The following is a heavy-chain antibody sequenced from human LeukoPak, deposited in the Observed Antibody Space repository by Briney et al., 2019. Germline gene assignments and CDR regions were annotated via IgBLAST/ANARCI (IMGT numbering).Heavy chain of an antibody. CDR1: GFTFSSYG. D-gene: IGHD1-1*01. CDR2: IWYDGSNK. CDR3: AKDLPERRGAFDI. J-gene: IGHJ3*02. V-gene: IGHV3-33*06. Sequence: PGRSLRLSCAASGFTFSSYGMHWVRQAPGKGLEWVAVIWYDGSNKYYADSVKGRFTISRDNSKNTLYLQMNSLRAEDTAVYYCAKDLPERRGAFDIWGQGTMVTVSS.